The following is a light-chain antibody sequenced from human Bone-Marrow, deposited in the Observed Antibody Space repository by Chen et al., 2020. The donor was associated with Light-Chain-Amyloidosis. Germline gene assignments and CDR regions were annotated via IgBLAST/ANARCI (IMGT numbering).Light chain of an antibody. CDR3: QSADSSGTYEVI. CDR2: RDT. Sequence: SYELTQPPSVSVSPGQTARITCSGDDLPTKYAYWYQQKPGQAPVLVIHRDTGRPSGISERFSGSSSGTTATLTISGVQAEDEADYHCQSADSSGTYEVIFGGGTNLTVL. CDR1: DLPTKY. V-gene: IGLV3-25*03. J-gene: IGLJ2*01.